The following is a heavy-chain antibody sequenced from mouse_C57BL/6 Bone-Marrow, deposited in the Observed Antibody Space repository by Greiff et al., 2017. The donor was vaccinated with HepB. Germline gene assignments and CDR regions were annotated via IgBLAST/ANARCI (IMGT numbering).Heavy chain of an antibody. V-gene: IGHV10-1*01. Sequence: EVKLQESGGGLVQPKGSLKLSCAASGFSFNTYAMNWVRQAPGKGLEWVARIRSKSNNYATYYADSVKDRFTISRDDSESMLYLQMNNLKTEDTAMYYCVRRAYGSSYWYFDVWGTGTTVTVSS. J-gene: IGHJ1*03. D-gene: IGHD1-1*01. CDR3: VRRAYGSSYWYFDV. CDR2: IRSKSNNYAT. CDR1: GFSFNTYA.